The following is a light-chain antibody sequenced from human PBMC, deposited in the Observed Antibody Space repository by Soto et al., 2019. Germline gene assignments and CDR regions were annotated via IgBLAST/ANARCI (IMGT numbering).Light chain of an antibody. CDR2: DVS. CDR3: CSYAAAYPLV. Sequence: QSALTQPRSVSGSPGQSVTISCTGTSSDVGGFKYVSWYQQYPGKAPKFIIYDVSKRPSGVPDRFSGTKSGNTASLTISGPQAEDEADYYCCSYAAAYPLVLGGGTKVTVL. CDR1: SSDVGGFKY. J-gene: IGLJ2*01. V-gene: IGLV2-11*01.